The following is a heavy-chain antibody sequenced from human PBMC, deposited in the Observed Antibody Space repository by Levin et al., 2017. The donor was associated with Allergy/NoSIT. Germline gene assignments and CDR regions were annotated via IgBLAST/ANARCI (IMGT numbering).Heavy chain of an antibody. CDR1: GSRFTSYW. V-gene: IGHV5-51*01. CDR2: IYPSDSDT. CDR3: ARRGKDSYYYYMDV. D-gene: IGHD4-23*01. Sequence: PGGSLRLSCKGSGSRFTSYWIGWVRQMPGKGLEWMGIIYPSDSDTRYSPSFQGLVTISADKSIGTAYLQWSSLKASDTAIYYCARRGKDSYYYYMDVWGKGTTVTVSS. J-gene: IGHJ6*03.